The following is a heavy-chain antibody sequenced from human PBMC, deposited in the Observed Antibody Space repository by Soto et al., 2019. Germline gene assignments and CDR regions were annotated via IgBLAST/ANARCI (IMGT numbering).Heavy chain of an antibody. Sequence: PGGSLRLSCAASGFTFSSYAMHWVRQAPGKGLEWVAVISYDGSNKYYADSVKGRFTISRDNSKNTLYLQMNSLRAEDTAVYYCARDLDPWAERYGMDVWGQGTTVTVSS. CDR2: ISYDGSNK. V-gene: IGHV3-30-3*01. J-gene: IGHJ6*02. D-gene: IGHD1-1*01. CDR3: ARDLDPWAERYGMDV. CDR1: GFTFSSYA.